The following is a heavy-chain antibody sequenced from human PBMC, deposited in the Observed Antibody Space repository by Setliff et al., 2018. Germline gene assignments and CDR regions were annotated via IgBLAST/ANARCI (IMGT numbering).Heavy chain of an antibody. CDR1: GGSISSSNL. D-gene: IGHD2-15*01. CDR2: IYHSGST. CDR3: ASALPLGFRCALIP. Sequence: PSETLSLTCAVSGGSISSSNLWSWVRQPPGKGLGWIGEIYHSGSTNSNRSLKSRVTIAVEKSKNQFSLKQSYVTAADTAVYSCASALPLGFRCALIPWGQGPLGAVST. J-gene: IGHJ5*02. V-gene: IGHV4-4*02.